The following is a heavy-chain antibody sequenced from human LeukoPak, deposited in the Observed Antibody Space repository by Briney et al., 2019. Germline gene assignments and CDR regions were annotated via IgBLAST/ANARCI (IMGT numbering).Heavy chain of an antibody. Sequence: SETLSLTCTISGASISTYYWSWIRQPPGKGLEWIGYIYHSGSTNYNPSLKSRVTISVDTSKNQFSLKLSSVTAADTAVYYCAREYSSSSSLGYWGQGTLVTVSS. CDR3: AREYSSSSSLGY. V-gene: IGHV4-59*01. J-gene: IGHJ4*02. D-gene: IGHD6-6*01. CDR1: GASISTYY. CDR2: IYHSGST.